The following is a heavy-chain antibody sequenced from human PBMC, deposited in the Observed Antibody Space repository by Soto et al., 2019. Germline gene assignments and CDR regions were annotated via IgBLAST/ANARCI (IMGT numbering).Heavy chain of an antibody. CDR2: IIPIFGTA. J-gene: IGHJ6*02. CDR3: ARDPGHITMVRGVKEYYYYGMDV. D-gene: IGHD3-10*01. Sequence: QVQLVQSGAEVKKPGSSVKVSCKASGGTFSSYAISWVRQAPGQGLEWMGGIIPIFGTANYAQKFQGRVKITADESTSTAYMELSSLRSEDTAVYYCARDPGHITMVRGVKEYYYYGMDVWGQGTTGTVSS. CDR1: GGTFSSYA. V-gene: IGHV1-69*01.